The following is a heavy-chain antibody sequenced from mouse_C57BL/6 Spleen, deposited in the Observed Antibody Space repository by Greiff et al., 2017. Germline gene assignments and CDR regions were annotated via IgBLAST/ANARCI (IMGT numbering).Heavy chain of an antibody. Sequence: VQLQQPGPELVKPGASVKLSCKVSGYTFTSYWMHWVKQRPAQGLEWIGNINPSNGGTNYNEKFKSKATLTVDKSSSTAYMQLSSLTSEDSAVDYCAREAFCLVVATDYYAMDYWGQGTSVTVSS. V-gene: IGHV1-53*01. J-gene: IGHJ4*01. CDR1: GYTFTSYW. D-gene: IGHD1-1*01. CDR3: AREAFCLVVATDYYAMDY. CDR2: INPSNGGT.